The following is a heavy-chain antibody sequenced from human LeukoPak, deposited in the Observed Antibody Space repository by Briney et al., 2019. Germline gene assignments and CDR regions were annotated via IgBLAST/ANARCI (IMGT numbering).Heavy chain of an antibody. D-gene: IGHD3-10*01. CDR1: GGTFSSYA. CDR3: AASGITMVRGVIIPKYFDY. J-gene: IGHJ4*02. Sequence: SVKVSCKASGGTFSSYAISWVRQAPGQGLEWMGRIIPIFGTATHAQKFQGRVTITTDESTSTAYMELSSLRSEDTAVYYCAASGITMVRGVIIPKYFDYWGQGTLVTVSS. V-gene: IGHV1-69*05. CDR2: IIPIFGTA.